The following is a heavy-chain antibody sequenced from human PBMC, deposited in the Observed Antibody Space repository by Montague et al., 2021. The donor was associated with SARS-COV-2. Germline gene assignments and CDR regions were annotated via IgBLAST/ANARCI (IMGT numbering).Heavy chain of an antibody. CDR1: GDSVSSGRYF. D-gene: IGHD3-10*01. J-gene: IGHJ4*02. Sequence: SETLSLTCTVSGDSVSSGRYFWTRVRQAPGKGLEWIGYIFYFGDVSYNPSLRSRVTISVDTSNNQFSLRLSSVTAADTAKYYCARVGNYLGFYWSQGTLVTVSS. V-gene: IGHV4-61*01. CDR2: IFYFGDV. CDR3: ARVGNYLGFY.